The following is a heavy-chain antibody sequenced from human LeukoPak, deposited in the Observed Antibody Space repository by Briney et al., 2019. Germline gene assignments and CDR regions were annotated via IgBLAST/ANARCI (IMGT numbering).Heavy chain of an antibody. J-gene: IGHJ6*03. CDR1: GGSFSAYY. Sequence: SETLSLTCAVYGGSFSAYYWSWIRQSPGKGLEWIGEINHSGNTNYNPSLKSRVTISVDTSKNQLSLKLRSVTAADTAVYYCARPLNYYYYMDVWGKGTTVTVSS. CDR2: INHSGNT. CDR3: ARPLNYYYYMDV. V-gene: IGHV4-34*01.